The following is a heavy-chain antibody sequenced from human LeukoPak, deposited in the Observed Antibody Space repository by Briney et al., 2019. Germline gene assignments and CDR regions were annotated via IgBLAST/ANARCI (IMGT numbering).Heavy chain of an antibody. D-gene: IGHD6-19*01. J-gene: IGHJ4*02. V-gene: IGHV1-46*01. Sequence: ASVKVSCKASGYTFTGYYMHWVRQAPGQGLEWMGIIHPSGGSTNYAQEFQGRVTMTRDTSTSTVYMELSSLRSEDTAVYYCARDPPTIAVTDTGEGYWGQGTLVTVSS. CDR3: ARDPPTIAVTDTGEGY. CDR1: GYTFTGYY. CDR2: IHPSGGST.